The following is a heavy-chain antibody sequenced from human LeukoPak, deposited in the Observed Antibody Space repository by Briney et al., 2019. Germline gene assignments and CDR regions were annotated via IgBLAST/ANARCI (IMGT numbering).Heavy chain of an antibody. D-gene: IGHD5-18*01. J-gene: IGHJ6*02. CDR3: ARAPPNRGYSYGVQYYGMDV. Sequence: ASVKLSCKASGYTFTSYGISWVRQAPGQGLEWMGWISAYNGNTNYAQKLQGRVTMTTDTSTSTAYTELRSLRSDDTAVYYCARAPPNRGYSYGVQYYGMDVWGQGTTVTVSS. CDR1: GYTFTSYG. CDR2: ISAYNGNT. V-gene: IGHV1-18*01.